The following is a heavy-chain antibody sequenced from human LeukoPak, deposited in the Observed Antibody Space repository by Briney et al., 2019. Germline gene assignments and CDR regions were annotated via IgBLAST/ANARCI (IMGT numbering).Heavy chain of an antibody. Sequence: PSETLSLTCAVSGGSISSGGYSWSWIRQPPGKGLEWIGYIYHSGSTYYNPSLKGRVTISVDRSKNQFSLKLSSVTAADTAVYYCAREDDSSASKDYWGQGTLVTVSS. CDR2: IYHSGST. J-gene: IGHJ4*02. D-gene: IGHD3-22*01. CDR1: GGSISSGGYS. CDR3: AREDDSSASKDY. V-gene: IGHV4-30-2*01.